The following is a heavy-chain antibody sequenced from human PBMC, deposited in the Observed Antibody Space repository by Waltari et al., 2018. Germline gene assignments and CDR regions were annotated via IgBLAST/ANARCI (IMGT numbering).Heavy chain of an antibody. D-gene: IGHD3-3*01. CDR1: GFTFSSYA. CDR3: ARGPDFWSGYGIDY. Sequence: QVQLVESGGGVVQPGRSLRLSCAASGFTFSSYAMHLVRPAPGKGLEWVAVISYDGSNKYYADSVKGRFTISRDNSKNTLYLQMNSLRAEDTAVYYCARGPDFWSGYGIDYWGQGTLVTVSS. J-gene: IGHJ4*02. V-gene: IGHV3-30-3*01. CDR2: ISYDGSNK.